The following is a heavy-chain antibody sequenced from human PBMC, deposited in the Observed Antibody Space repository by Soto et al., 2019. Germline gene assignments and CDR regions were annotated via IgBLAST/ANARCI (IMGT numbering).Heavy chain of an antibody. V-gene: IGHV3-30-3*01. J-gene: IGHJ2*01. CDR1: EFTFSTYV. CDR3: ARDTGGFWYFDL. D-gene: IGHD3-10*01. Sequence: PGGSLRLSCAASEFTFSTYVMSWVRQAPGKGLEWVAVISYDGSNKYYADSVKGRFTISRDNSKNTLYLQMNSLRAEDTAVYYCARDTGGFWYFDLWGRGTLVTVSS. CDR2: ISYDGSNK.